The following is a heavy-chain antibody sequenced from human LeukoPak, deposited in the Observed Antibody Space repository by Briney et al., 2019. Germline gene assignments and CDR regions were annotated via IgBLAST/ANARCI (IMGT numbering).Heavy chain of an antibody. Sequence: SETLSLTCTVSGGSISSGGYYWSWIRQPPGKGLEWIGYIYYSGSTNYNPSLKSRVTISVDTSKNQFSLKLSSVTAADTAVYYCARAYTSGGKQQWLVRYYFDYWGQGTLVTVSS. V-gene: IGHV4-61*08. CDR2: IYYSGST. CDR3: ARAYTSGGKQQWLVRYYFDY. D-gene: IGHD6-19*01. J-gene: IGHJ4*02. CDR1: GGSISSGGYY.